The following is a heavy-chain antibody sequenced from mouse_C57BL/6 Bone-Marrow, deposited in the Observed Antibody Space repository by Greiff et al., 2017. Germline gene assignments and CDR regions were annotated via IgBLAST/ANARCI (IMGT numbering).Heavy chain of an antibody. CDR3: ARSQLRLLAWCAY. CDR2: IYPGDGDT. J-gene: IGHJ3*01. Sequence: QVQLQQSGPELVKPGASAQISCKASGYALSSSWMNWVKQRPGKGLEWIGRIYPGDGDTNYNGKFKGKATLTADKSSSTAYMQLSSLTSEDSAVYFCARSQLRLLAWCAYWGQGALVTVS. V-gene: IGHV1-82*01. D-gene: IGHD3-2*02. CDR1: GYALSSSW.